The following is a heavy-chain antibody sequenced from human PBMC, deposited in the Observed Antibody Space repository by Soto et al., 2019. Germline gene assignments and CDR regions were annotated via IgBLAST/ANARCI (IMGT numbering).Heavy chain of an antibody. Sequence: EVQLVESGGSVVRPGGSLRLSCAASGFTFDDYGMSWVRQAPGKGLEWVSGINWNGGSTGYADSVKGRFTISRDNAKNSLYLQINSLRAEDTALYYCARSTPYSTWNWANLFDPWGQGTLVTVSS. CDR3: ARSTPYSTWNWANLFDP. V-gene: IGHV3-20*04. CDR2: INWNGGST. D-gene: IGHD1-7*01. CDR1: GFTFDDYG. J-gene: IGHJ5*02.